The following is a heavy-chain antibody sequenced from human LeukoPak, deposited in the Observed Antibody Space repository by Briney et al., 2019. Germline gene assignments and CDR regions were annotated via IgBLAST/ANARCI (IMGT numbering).Heavy chain of an antibody. Sequence: GASVKVSCKVSGYTLTELSMHWMRQAPGKGLEWMGGFDPEDGETIYAQKFQGRVTMTEDTSTDTAYMELSSLRSEDTAVYYCATSAEYYDFWSGPDYWGQGTLVTVSS. V-gene: IGHV1-24*01. D-gene: IGHD3-3*01. CDR3: ATSAEYYDFWSGPDY. CDR1: GYTLTELS. CDR2: FDPEDGET. J-gene: IGHJ4*02.